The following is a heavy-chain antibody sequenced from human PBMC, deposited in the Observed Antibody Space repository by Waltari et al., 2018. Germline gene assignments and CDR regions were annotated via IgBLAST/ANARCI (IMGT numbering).Heavy chain of an antibody. J-gene: IGHJ4*02. CDR1: GDSMRNTDW. CDR3: ARDRGRGIYLDS. Sequence: QLQLQESGPGLVKPSGTLSLTCAVSGDSMRNTDWWSWVRQSPGKGLEWIGQVQRSGRTNYNPSFASRVTVSVDTSSNQFSLKVTSATAADTAVYFCARDRGRGIYLDSWGQGTLVTVS. V-gene: IGHV4-4*02. D-gene: IGHD2-15*01. CDR2: VQRSGRT.